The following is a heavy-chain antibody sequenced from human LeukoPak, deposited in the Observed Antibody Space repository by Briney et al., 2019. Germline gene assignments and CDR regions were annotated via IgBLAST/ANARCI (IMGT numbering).Heavy chain of an antibody. J-gene: IGHJ6*02. Sequence: GGSLRLSCAASGFNFRNYAMTWVRQAPGKGLEWVSAISGSGGSTYYADSVKGRFTISRDNSKNTLYLQMNSLRAEDTAVYYCAKEEDSSGWSGYYYYGMDVWGQGTTVTVSS. CDR3: AKEEDSSGWSGYYYYGMDV. D-gene: IGHD6-19*01. V-gene: IGHV3-23*01. CDR2: ISGSGGST. CDR1: GFNFRNYA.